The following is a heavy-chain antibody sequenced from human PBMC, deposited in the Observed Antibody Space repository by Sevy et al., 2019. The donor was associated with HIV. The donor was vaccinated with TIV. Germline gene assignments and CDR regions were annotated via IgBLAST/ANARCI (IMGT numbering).Heavy chain of an antibody. J-gene: IGHJ4*02. CDR2: IWSDGAYQ. V-gene: IGHV3-33*01. Sequence: GGSLRLSCAATGFTFSNYAMHWVRQAPGKGLEWVASIWSDGAYQYHGDSVKGRVTITRDNFKNTLYLQMNNVRVEDTAVYYCARGGYNYDNAAYYALDSWGQGTLVTVSS. CDR1: GFTFSNYA. CDR3: ARGGYNYDNAAYYALDS. D-gene: IGHD3-22*01.